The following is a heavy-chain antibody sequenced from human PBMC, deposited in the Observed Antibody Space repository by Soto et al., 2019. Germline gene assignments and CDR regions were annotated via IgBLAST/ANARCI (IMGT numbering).Heavy chain of an antibody. CDR2: ISYDGSNK. CDR1: GFTFSSYG. Sequence: QVQLVESGGGVVKPGRSLRLSCAASGFTFSSYGMHWVRQAPGKGLEWVAVISYDGSNKYYADSVKGRFTISRDNSKNTLYLQMNSLRAEDTAVYYCAKDRMIVGGDFDYWGQGTLVTVSS. CDR3: AKDRMIVGGDFDY. D-gene: IGHD3-22*01. J-gene: IGHJ4*02. V-gene: IGHV3-30*18.